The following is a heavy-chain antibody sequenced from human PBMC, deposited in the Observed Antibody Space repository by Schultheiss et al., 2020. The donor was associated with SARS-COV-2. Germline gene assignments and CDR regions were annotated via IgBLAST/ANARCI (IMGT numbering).Heavy chain of an antibody. CDR3: ARDGNHGGGMDV. CDR2: IYTSGST. CDR1: GGSFSGYY. J-gene: IGHJ6*02. V-gene: IGHV4-4*07. D-gene: IGHD4-23*01. Sequence: SQTLSLTCAVYGGSFSGYYWSWIRQPARKGLEWIGRIYTSGSTNYNPSLKSRVTMSVDTSKNQFSLKLSSVTAADTAVYYCARDGNHGGGMDVWGQGTTVTVSS.